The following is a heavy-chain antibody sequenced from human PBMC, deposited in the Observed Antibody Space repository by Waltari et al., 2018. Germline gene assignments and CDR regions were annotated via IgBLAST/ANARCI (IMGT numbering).Heavy chain of an antibody. Sequence: QIHLVQSGREVKKPGASVKVSCKTSGYNFLTYGITWVRQAPGQGLEWVGWSSPYNGNTNYAQKLQGRLTLTTDTSATTVYMELRSLTTDDTAMYYCARDESIQIPLDHWGQGTLVIVSA. J-gene: IGHJ4*02. D-gene: IGHD5-18*01. CDR1: GYNFLTYG. CDR2: SSPYNGNT. V-gene: IGHV1-18*01. CDR3: ARDESIQIPLDH.